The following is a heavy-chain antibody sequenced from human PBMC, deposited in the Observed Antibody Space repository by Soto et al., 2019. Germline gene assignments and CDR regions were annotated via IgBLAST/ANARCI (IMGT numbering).Heavy chain of an antibody. CDR2: IKEDGTRQ. V-gene: IGHV3-7*03. CDR1: GFTFSTYW. CDR3: VSLVSTVN. J-gene: IGHJ4*02. Sequence: GGSLRLSRAASGFTFSTYWMTWVRKAPGKGLEWVATIKEDGTRQHYVDSVKGRFTISRDNARNSMYLQMDNLRTEDTALYYCVSLVSTVNWGQGPLVTVSS. D-gene: IGHD2-21*01.